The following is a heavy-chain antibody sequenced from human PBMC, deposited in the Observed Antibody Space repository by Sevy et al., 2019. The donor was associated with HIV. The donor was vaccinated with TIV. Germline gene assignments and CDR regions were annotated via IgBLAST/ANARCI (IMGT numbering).Heavy chain of an antibody. J-gene: IGHJ6*02. CDR3: ARPRANYVDHYFFYAMDV. V-gene: IGHV3-30-3*01. CDR1: GFAFSNYYA. CDR2: ISYDGSDK. D-gene: IGHD4-17*01. Sequence: GGSLRLSCVASGFAFSNYYAMHWVRQAPGKGLEWVALISYDGSDKYYADSGKGRFTIARDNFENTLFLQMNSLTTEDTAVYYCARPRANYVDHYFFYAMDVWGQGTTVTVSS.